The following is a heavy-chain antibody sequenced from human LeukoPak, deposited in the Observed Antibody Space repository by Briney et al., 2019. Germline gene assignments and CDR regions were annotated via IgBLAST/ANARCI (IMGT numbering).Heavy chain of an antibody. CDR1: GGSMNTYY. V-gene: IGHV4-59*01. CDR3: ARFGSRRLVRGYYYYMDV. Sequence: SETLSLTCTVSGGSMNTYYWTWIRQPPGKGLEWIGHIHYSGSTDYNPSLKSRVTISVDTSKNQFSLGLSSVTAADTAVYYCARFGSRRLVRGYYYYMDVWGKGTTVTVSS. D-gene: IGHD2-8*02. J-gene: IGHJ6*03. CDR2: IHYSGST.